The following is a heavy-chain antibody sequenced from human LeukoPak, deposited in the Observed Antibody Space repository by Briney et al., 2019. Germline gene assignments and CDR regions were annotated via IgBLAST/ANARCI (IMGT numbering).Heavy chain of an antibody. CDR2: ISSSGSTI. V-gene: IGHV3-11*01. CDR1: GGSFSGYY. CDR3: AREEDCSSTSCYDRVFAFDI. J-gene: IGHJ3*02. Sequence: LSLTCAVYGGSFSGYYWSWIRQPPGKGLEWVSYISSSGSTIYYADSVKGRFTISRDNAKNSLYLQMNSLRAEDTAVYYCAREEDCSSTSCYDRVFAFDIWGQGTMVTVSS. D-gene: IGHD2-2*01.